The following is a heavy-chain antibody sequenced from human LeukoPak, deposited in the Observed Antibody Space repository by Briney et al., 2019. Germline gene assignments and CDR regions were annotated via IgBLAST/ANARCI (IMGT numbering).Heavy chain of an antibody. D-gene: IGHD3-10*01. CDR2: INPSGGST. J-gene: IGHJ4*02. CDR1: GYTFTSYY. Sequence: ASVKVSCKASGYTFTSYYMHWVRQAPGQGLEWMGIINPSGGSTIYAQKFQGRVTMTRDTSTSTVYMELSSLRSEETAVYYCARGGSGSYFGSGYDYWGQGTLVTVSS. V-gene: IGHV1-46*03. CDR3: ARGGSGSYFGSGYDY.